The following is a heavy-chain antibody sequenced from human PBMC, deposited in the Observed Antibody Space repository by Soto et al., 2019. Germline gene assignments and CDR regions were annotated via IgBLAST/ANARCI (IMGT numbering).Heavy chain of an antibody. J-gene: IGHJ6*02. D-gene: IGHD6-13*01. CDR3: ARKLREEQHLPPTYPPLSNGMDV. V-gene: IGHV4-59*01. CDR1: GGSISSYY. CDR2: IYYSGST. Sequence: QVQLQESGPGLVKPSETLSLTCTVSGGSISSYYWSWIRQPPGKGLEWIGYIYYSGSTNYNPSLKARVPISVGTSKNESSLKLSYGTGADAAVYSCARKLREEQHLPPTYPPLSNGMDVWGQGTTITDTS.